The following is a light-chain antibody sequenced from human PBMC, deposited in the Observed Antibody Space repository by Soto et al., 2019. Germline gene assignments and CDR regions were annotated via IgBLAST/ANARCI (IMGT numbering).Light chain of an antibody. CDR2: DNN. CDR3: GTWDSSLSVHV. Sequence: QSVLTRPPSVSAAPGQKVTISCSGTSSNIGNNYVSWYQQLPGTAPKLLIYDNNKRPSGIPNRFSGSKSGTSATLGITGLQTGDEADYYCGTWDSSLSVHVFGTGTRSPS. J-gene: IGLJ1*01. V-gene: IGLV1-51*01. CDR1: SSNIGNNY.